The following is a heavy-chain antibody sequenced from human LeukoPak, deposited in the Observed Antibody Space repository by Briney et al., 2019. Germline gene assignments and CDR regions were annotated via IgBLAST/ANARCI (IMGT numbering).Heavy chain of an antibody. Sequence: ASVKVSCKASGYTFTSYGISWVRQAPGQGLEWMGWISAYNGNTNYAQKLQGRVTMTTDTSTSTAHMELRSLRSDDTAVYYCARVRAAYYYDSSDKGYFDYWGQGTLVTVSS. CDR1: GYTFTSYG. J-gene: IGHJ4*02. CDR2: ISAYNGNT. CDR3: ARVRAAYYYDSSDKGYFDY. D-gene: IGHD3-22*01. V-gene: IGHV1-18*01.